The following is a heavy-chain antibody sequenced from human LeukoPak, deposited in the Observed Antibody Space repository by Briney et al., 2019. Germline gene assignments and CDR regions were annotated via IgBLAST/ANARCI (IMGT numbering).Heavy chain of an antibody. D-gene: IGHD4-17*01. CDR3: AREGDDYGDYVDY. V-gene: IGHV4-59*01. CDR2: IYYSGST. J-gene: IGHJ4*02. Sequence: SETLSLTCTVSGGSISSYYWSWIRQPPGKGLEWIGYIYYSGSTNYNPSLKSRVTISVDTSKNQFSLKLSSVTAAVTAVYYCAREGDDYGDYVDYWGQGTLVTVSS. CDR1: GGSISSYY.